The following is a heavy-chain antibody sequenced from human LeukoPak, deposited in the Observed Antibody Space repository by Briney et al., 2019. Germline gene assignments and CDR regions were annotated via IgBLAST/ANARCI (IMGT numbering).Heavy chain of an antibody. J-gene: IGHJ4*02. CDR2: IKPDGIEK. CDR1: GFTFSSHW. CDR3: ARDRLVVTATIFDY. Sequence: PGGSLRLSCAASGFTFSSHWMNWVRQAPGMGLEWVANIKPDGIEKYYVDSVKGRLTVSRDNAKNSVYLQMNSLRAEDTAVYYCARDRLVVTATIFDYWGQGTLVTVSS. V-gene: IGHV3-7*01. D-gene: IGHD2-21*02.